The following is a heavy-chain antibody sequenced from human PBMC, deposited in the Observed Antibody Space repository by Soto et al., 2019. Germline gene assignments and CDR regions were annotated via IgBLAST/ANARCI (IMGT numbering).Heavy chain of an antibody. CDR1: GGTFNSYV. Sequence: QVQLMQSGAEVKKPGSSVKVSCKPLGGTFNSYVLNWVRQAPGQGLEWMGGIIPFLGTADYAQKFQGRVTITADEPTSTAYMELSSLRSEDTAVYFCAGTHFDSSGYYPSGLEFWGQGTLVTVAS. J-gene: IGHJ4*02. CDR2: IIPFLGTA. CDR3: AGTHFDSSGYYPSGLEF. V-gene: IGHV1-69*01. D-gene: IGHD3-22*01.